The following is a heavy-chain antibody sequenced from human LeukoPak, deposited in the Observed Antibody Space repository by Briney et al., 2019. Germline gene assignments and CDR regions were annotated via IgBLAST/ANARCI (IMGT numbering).Heavy chain of an antibody. J-gene: IGHJ5*02. V-gene: IGHV3-23*01. CDR3: AKTVGTTTKWFDP. Sequence: GGSLRLSCAASGFTFSVYAMSWVRQAPGKGLEWVSAISGSGSITYYADSVKGRFTISRDNSKNTLYLQMNSLRAEDTAVYYCAKTVGTTTKWFDPWGQGTLVTVSS. D-gene: IGHD1-26*01. CDR2: ISGSGSIT. CDR1: GFTFSVYA.